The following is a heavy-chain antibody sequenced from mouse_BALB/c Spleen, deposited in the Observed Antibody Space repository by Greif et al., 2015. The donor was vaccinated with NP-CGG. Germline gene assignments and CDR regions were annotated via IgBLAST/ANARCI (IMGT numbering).Heavy chain of an antibody. CDR1: GYTFSSYW. Sequence: QVQLQQPGAELMKPGASVKISCKATGYTFSSYWIEWVKQRPGHGLEWIGEILPGSGSTNYNEKFKGKATFTADTSSNTAYMHLSSLTSEDSAVYYCARYHYRYDYYAMDYWGQGTSVTVSS. J-gene: IGHJ4*01. V-gene: IGHV1-9*01. CDR3: ARYHYRYDYYAMDY. D-gene: IGHD2-14*01. CDR2: ILPGSGST.